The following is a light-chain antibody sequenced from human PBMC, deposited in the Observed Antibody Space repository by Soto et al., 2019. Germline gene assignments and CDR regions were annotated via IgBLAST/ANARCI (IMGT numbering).Light chain of an antibody. J-gene: IGLJ1*01. Sequence: QPVLTQPRPVSGYPGQSVTIPCTGTSSDVGVSRSVSWYQQHPGKAPKLIISDVTKRPSGVPYRFSGSKSGNTASLTISGLQAADEADYYCCSYEGRFFFGTGTKVTVL. CDR1: SSDVGVSRS. V-gene: IGLV2-11*01. CDR2: DVT. CDR3: CSYEGRFF.